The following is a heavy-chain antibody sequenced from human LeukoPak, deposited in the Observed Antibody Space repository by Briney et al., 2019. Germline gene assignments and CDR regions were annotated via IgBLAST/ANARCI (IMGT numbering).Heavy chain of an antibody. Sequence: PSETLSLTCTVSGYSISSGCYWAWIRQPPGKGLEWIGTIYHSGSTYSNPSLKSRVTISVDTSKNQFSLRLSSVTAADTAVYYCARETGTYSAFDYWGQGTLVTVSS. CDR2: IYHSGST. CDR1: GYSISSGCY. V-gene: IGHV4-38-2*02. J-gene: IGHJ4*02. D-gene: IGHD1-26*01. CDR3: ARETGTYSAFDY.